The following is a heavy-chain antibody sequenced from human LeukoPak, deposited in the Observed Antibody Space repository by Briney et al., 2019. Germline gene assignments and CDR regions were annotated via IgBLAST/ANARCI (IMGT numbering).Heavy chain of an antibody. J-gene: IGHJ5*02. CDR3: ARDGYGSGSYGWFDP. Sequence: SETLSLTCSVSGASITSSYWRWIRQTPGKGLEWIGNIYSGSTNYNPSFESRVTVSLDTSKNQISLRLTSVTAADTALYYCARDGYGSGSYGWFDPWGQGTLVTVSS. V-gene: IGHV4-59*01. D-gene: IGHD3-10*01. CDR1: GASITSSY. CDR2: IYSGST.